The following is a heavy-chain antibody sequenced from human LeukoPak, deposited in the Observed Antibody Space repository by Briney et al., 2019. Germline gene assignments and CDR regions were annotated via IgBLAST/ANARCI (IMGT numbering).Heavy chain of an antibody. V-gene: IGHV4-31*03. CDR1: GGSISIGGYY. CDR3: ARAVAPAAIYDFQFDY. Sequence: SETLSLTCTVSGGSISIGGYYWNWIRQHPGKGLEWIGYIYYSGNTNYNPSLKSRVTISVDTSKNQFSLKLSSVTAADTAVYYCARAVAPAAIYDFQFDYWGRGTLVTVSS. D-gene: IGHD2-2*02. CDR2: IYYSGNT. J-gene: IGHJ4*02.